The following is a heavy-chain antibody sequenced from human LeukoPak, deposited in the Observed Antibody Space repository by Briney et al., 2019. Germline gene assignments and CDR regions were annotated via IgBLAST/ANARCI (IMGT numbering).Heavy chain of an antibody. CDR2: IYYRGST. V-gene: IGHV4-59*01. Sequence: SDTLSLTCTVSGGSISIYYWSWLRQPPGKGLEYIGYIYYRGSTNYNPSLKSRVTISLDTSKNQFSLKLDSVTAADTAVYYCARDLRNYYDSGGTRRYYYMDVWGKGTTVTVSS. CDR3: ARDLRNYYDSGGTRRYYYMDV. D-gene: IGHD3-22*01. CDR1: GGSISIYY. J-gene: IGHJ6*03.